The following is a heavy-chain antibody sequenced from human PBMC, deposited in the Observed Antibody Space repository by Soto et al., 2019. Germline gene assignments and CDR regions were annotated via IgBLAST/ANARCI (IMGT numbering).Heavy chain of an antibody. CDR3: ASTTAMARGYFDY. CDR1: GGSISSYY. Sequence: ALSLTCTVSGGSISSYYWSWIRQPAGKGLEWIGRIYTSGSTNYNPSLKSRVTMSVDTSKNQFSLKLSSVTAADTAVYYCASTTAMARGYFDYWGQGTLVTVSS. D-gene: IGHD5-18*01. CDR2: IYTSGST. J-gene: IGHJ4*02. V-gene: IGHV4-4*07.